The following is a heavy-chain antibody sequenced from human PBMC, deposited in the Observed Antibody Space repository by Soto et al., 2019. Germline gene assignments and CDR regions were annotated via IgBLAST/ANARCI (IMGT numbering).Heavy chain of an antibody. V-gene: IGHV3-23*01. D-gene: IGHD1-26*01. J-gene: IGHJ4*02. CDR3: AKDYFETKGPYFFDY. CDR1: GFTFNNYA. CDR2: IRNSGGFT. Sequence: VQLLESGGGLVQPGGSLRLSCAASGFTFNNYAMNWVRQAPGKGLEWVSAIRNSGGFTYYADSVKGRFTISRDNSKNTPYLHTKRLRAEDTALYYCAKDYFETKGPYFFDYWGQGTLVTVSS.